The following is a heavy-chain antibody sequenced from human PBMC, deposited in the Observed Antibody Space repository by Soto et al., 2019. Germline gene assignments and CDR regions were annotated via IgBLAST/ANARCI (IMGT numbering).Heavy chain of an antibody. V-gene: IGHV1-18*04. CDR2: ISAYNGNT. D-gene: IGHD2-2*01. CDR1: GYTFTGHG. CDR3: ARDLIGYCSSTSPQCQGTFDY. J-gene: IGHJ4*02. Sequence: GASVKVSCKASGYTFTGHGISWVRQAPGQGLEWMGWISAYNGNTNYAQKLQGRVTMTTDTSTSTAYMELRSLRSDDTAVYYCARDLIGYCSSTSPQCQGTFDYWGQGTLVTVSS.